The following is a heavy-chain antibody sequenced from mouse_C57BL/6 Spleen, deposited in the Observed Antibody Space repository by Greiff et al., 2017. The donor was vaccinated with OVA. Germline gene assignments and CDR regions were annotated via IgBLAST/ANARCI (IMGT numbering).Heavy chain of an antibody. CDR2: INPSNGGT. Sequence: QVHVKQPGTELVKPGASVKLSCKASGYTFTSYWMHWVKQRPGQGLEWIGNINPSNGGTNYNEKFKSKATLTVDKSSSTAYMQLSSLTSEDSAVYYCARSSYLYAMDYWGQGTSVTVSS. CDR1: GYTFTSYW. V-gene: IGHV1-53*01. J-gene: IGHJ4*01. D-gene: IGHD1-1*01. CDR3: ARSSYLYAMDY.